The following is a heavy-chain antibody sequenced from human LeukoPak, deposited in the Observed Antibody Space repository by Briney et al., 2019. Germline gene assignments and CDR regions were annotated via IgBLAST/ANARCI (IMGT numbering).Heavy chain of an antibody. V-gene: IGHV1-18*01. D-gene: IGHD6-13*01. CDR3: ARAALYSSSWYGENWFDP. CDR2: ISAYNGNT. J-gene: IGHJ5*02. CDR1: GYTFTSYG. Sequence: ASVKVSCKASGYTFTSYGISWVRQAPGQGLEWMGWISAYNGNTNYAQKLQGRVTMTTDTSTSTAYMELRSLRSDDTAVYYCARAALYSSSWYGENWFDPWGQGTLVTVSS.